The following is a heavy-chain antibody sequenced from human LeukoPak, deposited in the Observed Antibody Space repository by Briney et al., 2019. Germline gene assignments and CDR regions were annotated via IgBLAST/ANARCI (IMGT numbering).Heavy chain of an antibody. CDR1: GGSISSCY. CDR2: IYTSGST. CDR3: ARGGRNYYFYGMDV. V-gene: IGHV4-4*07. J-gene: IGHJ6*02. Sequence: SETLSLTCTVSGGSISSCYWNWIRQPAGKGLEWIGRIYTSGSTNYNPSLKSRVTMSVDTSKNQFSLKLTSVTAADTAVYYCARGGRNYYFYGMDVWGQGTTVTVSS. D-gene: IGHD3-16*01.